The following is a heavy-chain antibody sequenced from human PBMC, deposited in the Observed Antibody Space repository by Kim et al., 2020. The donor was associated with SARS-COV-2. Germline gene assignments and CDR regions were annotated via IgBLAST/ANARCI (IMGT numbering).Heavy chain of an antibody. J-gene: IGHJ3*02. CDR2: IAYSVVTSHNPSV. CDR3: AGPSQADCRYRCTFEI. CDR1: GGSIASSRQY. Sequence: SETLSPTCTVSGGSIASSRQYWGWIRQPPGKNLEWVGTIAYSVVTSHNPSVYYNPSLLSRVSMSVDKSKSQFSLKLRSVTAADTAVYYCAGPSQADCRYRCTFEIGGQGTLVTVSS. D-gene: IGHD3-16*02. V-gene: IGHV4-39*01.